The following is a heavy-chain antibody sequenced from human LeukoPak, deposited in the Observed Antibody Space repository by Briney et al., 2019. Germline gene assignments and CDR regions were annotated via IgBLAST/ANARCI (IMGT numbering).Heavy chain of an antibody. J-gene: IGHJ4*02. CDR1: GFAFSSYA. CDR2: ISGSGGST. D-gene: IGHD6-19*01. V-gene: IGHV3-23*01. CDR3: AKLSSGWYYYFDY. Sequence: GGSLRLSCAASGFAFSSYAMSWVRQAPGKRLEWVSAISGSGGSTYYADSVKGRFTISRDNSKNTLYLQMNSLRAEDTAVYYCAKLSSGWYYYFDYWGQGTLVTVSS.